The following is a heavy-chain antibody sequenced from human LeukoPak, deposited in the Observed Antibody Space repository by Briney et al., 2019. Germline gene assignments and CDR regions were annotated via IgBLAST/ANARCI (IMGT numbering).Heavy chain of an antibody. CDR3: ARDVARLFDY. CDR2: ISSRSSYI. Sequence: GGSLRLSCAASGFTFSSYSMNWVRQAPGKGLEWVSSISSRSSYIYYADSVKGRFTISRDNAKNSLYLQMNSLRAEDTAVYYCARDVARLFDYWGQGTLVTVSS. D-gene: IGHD6-25*01. CDR1: GFTFSSYS. V-gene: IGHV3-21*01. J-gene: IGHJ4*02.